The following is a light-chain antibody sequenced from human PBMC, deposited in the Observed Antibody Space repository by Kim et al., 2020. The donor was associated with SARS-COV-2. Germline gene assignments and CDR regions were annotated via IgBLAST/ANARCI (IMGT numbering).Light chain of an antibody. CDR2: EVT. Sequence: QSALTQPPSASGSPGQSVTISCTGTTRDVGGYNFVSWYQQHPGKVPKLLIYEVTKRPSGVPDRFSGSKSGNTASLTVSGLQTEDEADYYCSSFAGSGRLVFGGGTQLTVL. V-gene: IGLV2-8*01. CDR3: SSFAGSGRLV. J-gene: IGLJ3*02. CDR1: TRDVGGYNF.